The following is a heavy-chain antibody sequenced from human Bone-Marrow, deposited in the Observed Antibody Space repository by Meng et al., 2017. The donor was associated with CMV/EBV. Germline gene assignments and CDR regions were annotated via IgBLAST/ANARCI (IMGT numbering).Heavy chain of an antibody. CDR1: GGSIRSSTYY. V-gene: IGHV4-39*02. D-gene: IGHD5-12*01. J-gene: IGHJ4*02. Sequence: SETLSLTCTVSGGSIRSSTYYWGWIRQPPGKGLECIGRIFYSGSTYYNPSLKSRVTIFVDTSKNQFSLKLSSVTAADTAVYYCARDRGLRVFDYWGQGTLVTVSS. CDR3: ARDRGLRVFDY. CDR2: IFYSGST.